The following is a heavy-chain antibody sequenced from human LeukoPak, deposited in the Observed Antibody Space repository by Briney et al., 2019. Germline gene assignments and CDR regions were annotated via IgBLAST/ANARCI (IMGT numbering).Heavy chain of an antibody. CDR2: IRYDGSNK. V-gene: IGHV3-30*02. D-gene: IGHD3-10*01. Sequence: GGSLRLSCAASGFTFSSYGMHWVRQAPGKGLEWVAFIRYDGSNKYYADSVKGRFTISRDNSKNTLYLQMNSLRAEDTAAYYCARENRGIITRPIDYWGQGTLVTVSS. CDR3: ARENRGIITRPIDY. J-gene: IGHJ4*02. CDR1: GFTFSSYG.